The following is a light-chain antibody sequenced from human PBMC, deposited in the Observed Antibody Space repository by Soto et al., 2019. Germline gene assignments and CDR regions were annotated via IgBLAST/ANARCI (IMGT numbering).Light chain of an antibody. V-gene: IGLV3-1*01. CDR1: KLGDNY. CDR2: QDI. CDR3: QAWDSSTYVV. J-gene: IGLJ2*01. Sequence: SYELTQPPSVSVSPGQTASITCSGDKLGDNYACWYQQKPGQSPVLVIYQDIKRPSGIPERFSGSNSGNTATLTISGTQAMDEADYYCQAWDSSTYVVFGGGTKLTVL.